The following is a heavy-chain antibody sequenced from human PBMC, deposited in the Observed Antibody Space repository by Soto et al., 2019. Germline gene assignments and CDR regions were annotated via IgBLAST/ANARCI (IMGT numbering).Heavy chain of an antibody. CDR2: VSATAGTT. V-gene: IGHV3-23*01. D-gene: IGHD1-26*01. J-gene: IGHJ4*02. CDR1: GCTFINYA. CDR3: AKDRFAGGFDY. Sequence: GSLRLSWAASGCTFINYAISWVRQAPGKGLEWVSLVSATAGTTYYTDSVKGRFTISRDNSRNTVYLQMNSLRADDTAVYYCAKDRFAGGFDYWGQGTLVTVSS.